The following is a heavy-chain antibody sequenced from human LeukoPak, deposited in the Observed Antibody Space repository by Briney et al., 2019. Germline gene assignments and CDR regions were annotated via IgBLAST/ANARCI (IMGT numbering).Heavy chain of an antibody. V-gene: IGHV3-49*04. CDR3: AKDSSSSWFVLSCDY. Sequence: PGGSLRLSCTASGFTFGDYAMSWVRQAPGKGLEWVGFIRSKAYGGTTEYAASVKGRFTISRDDSKSIAYLQMNSLRAEDTAVYYCAKDSSSSWFVLSCDYWGQGTLVTVSS. CDR2: IRSKAYGGTT. J-gene: IGHJ4*02. D-gene: IGHD6-13*01. CDR1: GFTFGDYA.